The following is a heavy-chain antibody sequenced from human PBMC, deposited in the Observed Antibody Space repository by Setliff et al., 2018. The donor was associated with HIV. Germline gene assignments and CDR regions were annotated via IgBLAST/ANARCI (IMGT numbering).Heavy chain of an antibody. D-gene: IGHD3-10*02. J-gene: IGHJ4*02. CDR3: ARARDTRLYDY. V-gene: IGHV3-43D*03. CDR2: INWDGRSI. Sequence: GSLRLSCAASGFNFDDHGMHWVRQAPGKGLEWVSLINWDGRSIYYADSVKGRFTISRDNAKNSLYLQMNSLRAEDTAVYYCARARDTRLYDYWGQGTLVTVSS. CDR1: GFNFDDHG.